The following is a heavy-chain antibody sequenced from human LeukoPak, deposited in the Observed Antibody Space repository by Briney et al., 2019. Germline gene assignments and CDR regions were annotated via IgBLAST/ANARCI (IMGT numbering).Heavy chain of an antibody. CDR3: AREGEDKRYSCRWSERDFDY. D-gene: IGHD6-13*01. V-gene: IGHV1-18*01. Sequence: ASVKVSCKASGYTFTSYGISWARQAPGLGLEWMGWISAYNGNTNYAQKLQGRVTMTTDTSTSTAYMELRSLRSDDTAVYYCAREGEDKRYSCRWSERDFDYWGRGTLVTVSS. J-gene: IGHJ4*02. CDR1: GYTFTSYG. CDR2: ISAYNGNT.